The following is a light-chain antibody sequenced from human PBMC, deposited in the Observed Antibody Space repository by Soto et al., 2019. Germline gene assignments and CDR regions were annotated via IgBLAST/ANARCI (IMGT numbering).Light chain of an antibody. CDR1: SSDVGGYNC. J-gene: IGLJ1*01. V-gene: IGLV2-14*01. Sequence: QSVLTQPASVSGSPGQSITISCSGTSSDVGGYNCVSWYQQHPGKAPKLMIYDVSNRPSGVSDRFSGSKSGNTASLTISGLQAEDEAEYYCSSCTSSSTFDFGTGTKLTVL. CDR2: DVS. CDR3: SSCTSSSTFD.